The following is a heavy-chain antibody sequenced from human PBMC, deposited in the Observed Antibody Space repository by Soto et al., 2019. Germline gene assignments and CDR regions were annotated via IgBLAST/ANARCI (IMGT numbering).Heavy chain of an antibody. CDR2: IIPIFGTA. Sequence: QVQLVQSGAEVKKPGSSVKVSCKASGGTFSSYAISWVRQAPGQGLEWMGGIIPIFGTANYAQKFQGRVTITADKSTSTAYMELSSLRSEDTDVYYCARHYCSGGSCYPGYYYGMDVWGQGTTVTVSS. V-gene: IGHV1-69*06. CDR1: GGTFSSYA. CDR3: ARHYCSGGSCYPGYYYGMDV. J-gene: IGHJ6*02. D-gene: IGHD2-15*01.